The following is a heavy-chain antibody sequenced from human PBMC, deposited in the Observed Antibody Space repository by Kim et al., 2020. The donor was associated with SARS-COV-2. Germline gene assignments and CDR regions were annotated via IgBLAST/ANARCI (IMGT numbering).Heavy chain of an antibody. V-gene: IGHV4-39*07. D-gene: IGHD4-17*01. Sequence: SETLSLTCTVSGGSISSSSYYWGWIRQPPGKGLEWIGSIYYSGSTYYNPSLKSRVTISVDTSKNQFSLKLSSVTAADTAVYYCAREGDYGDFFYWGQRTLVTVSS. CDR1: GGSISSSSYY. J-gene: IGHJ4*02. CDR2: IYYSGST. CDR3: AREGDYGDFFY.